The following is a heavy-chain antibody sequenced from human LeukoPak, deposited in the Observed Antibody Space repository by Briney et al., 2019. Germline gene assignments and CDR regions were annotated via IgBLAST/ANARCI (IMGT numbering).Heavy chain of an antibody. D-gene: IGHD1-26*01. CDR3: ARLSSGNYYVDY. CDR2: TRNKAKSYTT. V-gene: IGHV3-72*01. J-gene: IGHJ4*02. Sequence: PSETLSLTCTVSGGSISSYYWSWVRQAPGKGLEWVGRTRNKAKSYTTEYAASVKGRFTISRDDSKYSLYLQMNSLKTEDTGVYYCARLSSGNYYVDYWDQGTLVTVSS. CDR1: GGSISSYY.